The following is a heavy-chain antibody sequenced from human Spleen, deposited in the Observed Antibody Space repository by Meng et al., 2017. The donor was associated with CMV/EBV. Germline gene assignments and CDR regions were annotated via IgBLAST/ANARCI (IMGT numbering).Heavy chain of an antibody. CDR1: GFTFSNAW. D-gene: IGHD3-10*01. Sequence: GGSLRLSCAASGFTFSNAWMSWVRQAPGKGLEWLSYISGSGEIIKYADSVKGRFTISRDNAKNSLSLQMKSLRADDTGVYYCARMGSTGFCDYWGQGTLVTVSS. V-gene: IGHV3-11*04. CDR2: ISGSGEII. CDR3: ARMGSTGFCDY. J-gene: IGHJ4*02.